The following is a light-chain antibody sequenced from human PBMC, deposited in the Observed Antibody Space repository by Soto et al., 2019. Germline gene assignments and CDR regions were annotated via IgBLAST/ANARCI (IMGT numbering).Light chain of an antibody. J-gene: IGLJ2*01. CDR1: SSDVGGYNY. CDR3: SSYAGSNLGV. CDR2: EVS. Sequence: QSALTQPPSASGSPGQSVTISCTGTSSDVGGYNYVSWYQQHPGKAHKLMIYEVSKRPSGVPDRFSGSKSGNTASLTVSGLQAEDEADYYCSSYAGSNLGVFGGGTKLTVL. V-gene: IGLV2-8*01.